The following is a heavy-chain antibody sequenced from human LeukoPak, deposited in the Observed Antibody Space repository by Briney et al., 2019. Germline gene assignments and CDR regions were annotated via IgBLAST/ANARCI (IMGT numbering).Heavy chain of an antibody. CDR1: GFTFSSYG. Sequence: GRSLRLSCAASGFTFSSYGMHWVRQAPGKGLEWVAVISYDGSNKYYADSVKGRFTISRDNSKNTLYLQMNSLRAEDTAVYYCAKGLRTRVPGSDSMPDVWGKGTTVTVSS. V-gene: IGHV3-30*18. CDR3: AKGLRTRVPGSDSMPDV. D-gene: IGHD3-10*01. J-gene: IGHJ6*04. CDR2: ISYDGSNK.